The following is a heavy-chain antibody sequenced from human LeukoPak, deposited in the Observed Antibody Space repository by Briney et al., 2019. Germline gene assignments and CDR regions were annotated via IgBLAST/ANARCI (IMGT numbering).Heavy chain of an antibody. V-gene: IGHV4-59*01. Sequence: SETLSVTCTVSGGSISSYYWSWIRQPPRKGLEWIGYIYYSGSTNYNPSLKSRVTISVDTSKNQFSLKLSSVTAADTAVYYCARVRYNWNYEGVDYWGQGTLVTVSS. CDR1: GGSISSYY. CDR2: IYYSGST. J-gene: IGHJ4*02. CDR3: ARVRYNWNYEGVDY. D-gene: IGHD1-7*01.